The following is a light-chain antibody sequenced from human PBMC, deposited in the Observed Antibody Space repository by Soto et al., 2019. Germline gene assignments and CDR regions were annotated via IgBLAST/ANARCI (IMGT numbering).Light chain of an antibody. CDR1: QGIRNY. Sequence: DIQMTQSPSAMSASVGDRITITCRASQGIRNYLAWFQQKPGKVPKRLIYAASCFQSGVPSRFSGSASGTEFTLTISSLQPEYFATYYCLQHNTYPPLGPGTTVDI. CDR3: LQHNTYPP. J-gene: IGKJ3*01. CDR2: AAS. V-gene: IGKV1-17*03.